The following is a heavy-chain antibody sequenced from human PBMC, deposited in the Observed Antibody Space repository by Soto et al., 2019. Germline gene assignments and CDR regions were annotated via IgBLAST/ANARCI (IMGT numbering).Heavy chain of an antibody. J-gene: IGHJ4*02. D-gene: IGHD2-15*01. CDR1: GGTFSSYA. Sequence: QVQLVQSGAEVKKPGSSVKFSCKASGGTFSSYAISWVRQAPGQGLEWMGGIIPIFGTANYAQKFQGRVTITADESTSTAYMELSSLRSEDTAVYYCAGGYCSGGSCYSGFDYWGQGTLVTVSS. CDR3: AGGYCSGGSCYSGFDY. CDR2: IIPIFGTA. V-gene: IGHV1-69*12.